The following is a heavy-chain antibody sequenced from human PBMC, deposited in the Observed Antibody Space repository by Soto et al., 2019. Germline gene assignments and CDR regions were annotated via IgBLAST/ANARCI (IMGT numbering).Heavy chain of an antibody. Sequence: PSETLSLTCAVSGGSISSGGYSWSWIRQPPGKGLEWIGYIYHSGSTYYNPSLKSRVTISVDTSKNQFSLKLSSVTAADTAVYYCARDGRQQLVLVAGNYYYYGMDVWGQGTTVTVSS. J-gene: IGHJ6*02. CDR1: GGSISSGGYS. CDR2: IYHSGST. D-gene: IGHD6-13*01. CDR3: ARDGRQQLVLVAGNYYYYGMDV. V-gene: IGHV4-30-2*01.